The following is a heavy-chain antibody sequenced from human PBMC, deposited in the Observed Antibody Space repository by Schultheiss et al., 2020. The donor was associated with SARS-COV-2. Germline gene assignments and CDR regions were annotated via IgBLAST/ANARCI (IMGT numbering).Heavy chain of an antibody. V-gene: IGHV3-43*01. CDR3: AKDMTGGSYFDAFDI. J-gene: IGHJ3*02. CDR1: GFTFDDYT. Sequence: GGSLRLSCAASGFTFDDYTMHWVRQAPGKGLEWVAVIWYDGSNKYYADSVKGRFTISRDNAKNSLYLQMNSLRAEDTALYYCAKDMTGGSYFDAFDIWGQGTMVTVSS. CDR2: IWYDGSNK. D-gene: IGHD1-26*01.